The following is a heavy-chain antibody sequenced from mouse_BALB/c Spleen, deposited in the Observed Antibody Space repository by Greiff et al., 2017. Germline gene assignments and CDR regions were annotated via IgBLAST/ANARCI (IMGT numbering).Heavy chain of an antibody. D-gene: IGHD1-1*01. CDR3: AMFITTVGAY. CDR1: GYTFTSYW. J-gene: IGHJ3*01. Sequence: QVQLKQSGAELAKPGASVKMSCKASGYTFTSYWMHWVKQRPGQGLEWIGYINPSTGYTEYNQKFKDKATLTADKSSSTAYMQLSSLTSEDSAVYYCAMFITTVGAYWGQGTLVTVSA. V-gene: IGHV1-7*01. CDR2: INPSTGYT.